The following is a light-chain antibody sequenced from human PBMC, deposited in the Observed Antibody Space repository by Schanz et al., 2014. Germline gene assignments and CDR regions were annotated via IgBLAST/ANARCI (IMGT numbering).Light chain of an antibody. CDR1: QSVSSY. CDR2: GAS. Sequence: EIVMTQSPATLSVSPGDRATLSCRASQSVSSYLAWYRQKPGQAPRLLIYGASNRATGIPDRFSGSGSGTEFTLTISRLEPEDFAVYYCQQYATPPREYSFGQGTKLEIK. V-gene: IGKV3D-15*01. J-gene: IGKJ2*03. CDR3: QQYATPPREYS.